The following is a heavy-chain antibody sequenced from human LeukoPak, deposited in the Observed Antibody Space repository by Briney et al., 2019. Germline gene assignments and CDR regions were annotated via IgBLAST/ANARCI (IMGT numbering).Heavy chain of an antibody. CDR3: TKGSAGGRPYYFDN. J-gene: IGHJ4*02. D-gene: IGHD2-15*01. CDR2: VDGSGAYT. V-gene: IGHV3-53*01. Sequence: GGSLRLSCAASGLTGSHNYVSWVRQAPGKGLDWISGVDGSGAYTYYSDSVKGRFTISRDDSKNTLYLLMDSLRAEDTAVYFCTKGSAGGRPYYFDNWGQGTLVTVSS. CDR1: GLTGSHNY.